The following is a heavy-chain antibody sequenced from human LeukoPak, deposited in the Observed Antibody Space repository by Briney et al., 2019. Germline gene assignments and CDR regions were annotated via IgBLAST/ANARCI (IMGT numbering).Heavy chain of an antibody. Sequence: SETLSLTCAVYGGSFSGYYWSWIRQPPGKGLEWIGEINHSGSTNYNPSLKSRVTISVDTSKNQFSLKLSSVTAADTGVYYCASGYSYGYYYYYGMDVWGQGTTVTVSS. CDR1: GGSFSGYY. J-gene: IGHJ6*02. D-gene: IGHD5-18*01. V-gene: IGHV4-34*01. CDR3: ASGYSYGYYYYYGMDV. CDR2: INHSGST.